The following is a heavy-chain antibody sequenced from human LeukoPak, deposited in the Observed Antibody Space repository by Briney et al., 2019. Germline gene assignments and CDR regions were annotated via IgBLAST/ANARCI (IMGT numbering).Heavy chain of an antibody. D-gene: IGHD1-14*01. CDR2: INPNSGGT. CDR1: GYTFTGYY. CDR3: ARQYETGQGWFDP. V-gene: IGHV1-2*02. J-gene: IGHJ5*02. Sequence: ASVKVSCKASGYTFTGYYMHWVRQAPGQGLEWMGWINPNSGGTNYAQKFQGRVTMTRDTSISTAYMELSRLRSDDTAVYYRARQYETGQGWFDPWGREPWSPSPQ.